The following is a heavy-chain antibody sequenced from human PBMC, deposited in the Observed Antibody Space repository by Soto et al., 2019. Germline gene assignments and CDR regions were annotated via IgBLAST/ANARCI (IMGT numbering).Heavy chain of an antibody. CDR2: VYTSGST. V-gene: IGHV4-4*07. Sequence: SETLSLTCTVSGGSINNYYWSWIRQPAGKGLEWIGRVYTSGSTNYNPSLKSRVTMSVDTSNNQFSLRVSSVTAADTAIYYCARGPPFDPWGQGTLVTVSS. J-gene: IGHJ5*02. CDR3: ARGPPFDP. CDR1: GGSINNYY.